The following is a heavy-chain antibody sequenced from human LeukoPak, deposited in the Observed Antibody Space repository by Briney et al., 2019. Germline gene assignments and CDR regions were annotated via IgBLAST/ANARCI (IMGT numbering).Heavy chain of an antibody. CDR2: INPNSGGT. J-gene: IGHJ4*02. CDR3: ARRGRWFGELDGSDY. V-gene: IGHV1-2*02. D-gene: IGHD3-10*01. Sequence: GASVKVSCKASGYTFTGYYMPWVRQAPGQGLEWMGWINPNSGGTNYAQKFQGRVTMTRDTSISTAYMELSRLRSDDTAVYYCARRGRWFGELDGSDYWGQGTLVTVSS. CDR1: GYTFTGYY.